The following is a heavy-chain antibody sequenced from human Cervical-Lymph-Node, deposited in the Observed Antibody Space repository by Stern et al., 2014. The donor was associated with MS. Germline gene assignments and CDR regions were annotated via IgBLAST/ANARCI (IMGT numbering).Heavy chain of an antibody. J-gene: IGHJ6*02. CDR2: ISSSGSSI. CDR1: GFTFNKYA. Sequence: EMQLVESGGDLVQPGGSLRLSCAASGFTFNKYAINWVRQAPGKGLEWVSTISSSGSSIYYADSGKGRLPISRHDSENTLYLQLHSLRAEDTAIYYCAKQYFDSSGYSYYYGMDVWGQGTTVTVSS. D-gene: IGHD3-22*01. V-gene: IGHV3-23*04. CDR3: AKQYFDSSGYSYYYGMDV.